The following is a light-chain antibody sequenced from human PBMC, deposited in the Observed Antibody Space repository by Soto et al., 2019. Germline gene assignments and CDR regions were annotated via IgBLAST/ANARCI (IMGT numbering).Light chain of an antibody. CDR1: QSISSN. CDR3: QQYNNWTPFS. V-gene: IGKV3-15*01. Sequence: EIVMTQSPATLSVSPGERATLSCRASQSISSNLAWYQQKNGQTPRLLIYGASTRAAGIPARFSGSGSGTDFTLTISTLQSEDFAVYYCQQYNNWTPFSFGPATNVDIK. CDR2: GAS. J-gene: IGKJ3*01.